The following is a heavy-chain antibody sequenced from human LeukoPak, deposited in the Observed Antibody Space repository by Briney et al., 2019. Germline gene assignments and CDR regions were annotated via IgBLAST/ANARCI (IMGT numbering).Heavy chain of an antibody. J-gene: IGHJ4*02. CDR1: GFSFSGYA. CDR2: ISSSGSTI. V-gene: IGHV3-48*03. D-gene: IGHD4-23*01. Sequence: GGSLRLSCVASGFSFSGYAIHWVRQAPGKGLEWVSYISSSGSTIYYADSVKGRFTISRDNAKNSLYLQMNSLRAEDTAVYYCARDYGGSSPFDYWGQGTLVTVSS. CDR3: ARDYGGSSPFDY.